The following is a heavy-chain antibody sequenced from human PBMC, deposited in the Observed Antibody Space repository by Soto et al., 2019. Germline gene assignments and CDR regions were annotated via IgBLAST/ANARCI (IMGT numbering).Heavy chain of an antibody. D-gene: IGHD1-26*01. V-gene: IGHV1-18*01. CDR1: GYSFTSFG. Sequence: QVQLVQSGAEVMKPGASLKVSCKASGYSFTSFGISWVRRAPGQGPEWMAWISPYNGKTNYAQKLQGRVTMTTDTSTSTAYMELRSLTSDDTAVYYCARDVRVGDNMDEAEIWGQWTMVTVSS. CDR3: ARDVRVGDNMDEAEI. J-gene: IGHJ3*02. CDR2: ISPYNGKT.